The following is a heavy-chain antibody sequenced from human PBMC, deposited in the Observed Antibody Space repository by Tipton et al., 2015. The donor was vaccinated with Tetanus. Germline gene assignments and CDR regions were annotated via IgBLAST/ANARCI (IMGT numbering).Heavy chain of an antibody. J-gene: IGHJ3*01. CDR3: AKFLAELNWDDAFDV. CDR2: ISGGDNTR. D-gene: IGHD7-27*01. V-gene: IGHV3-23*01. CDR1: GFTFSRYA. Sequence: SLRLSCAASGFTFSRYAMNWVRQAPGEGLEWVSSISGGDNTRYYAGSVKGRFSISRDNSKNTLYLQMNSLGVDDTAVYYCAKFLAELNWDDAFDVWGHGTKVTVSS.